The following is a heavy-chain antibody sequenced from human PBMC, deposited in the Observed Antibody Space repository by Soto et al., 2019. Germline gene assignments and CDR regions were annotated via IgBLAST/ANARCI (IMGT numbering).Heavy chain of an antibody. CDR2: ISGNGGST. D-gene: IGHD3-22*01. CDR1: GFTFNTYA. V-gene: IGHV3-23*01. Sequence: GGSLRLSCAASGFTFNTYAMSWVRQAPGKGLEWVSTISGNGGSTYYADSVKGRFTISRDNSKNTLYLQMNSLRAEDTAVYFCAKGQVVNPFDYWGQGALVTVSS. CDR3: AKGQVVNPFDY. J-gene: IGHJ4*02.